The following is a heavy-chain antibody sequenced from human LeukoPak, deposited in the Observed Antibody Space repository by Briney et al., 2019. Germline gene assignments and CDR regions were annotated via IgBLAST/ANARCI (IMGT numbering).Heavy chain of an antibody. CDR3: ARGWLEQLFDS. CDR2: IYTSGST. Sequence: SSETLSLTCTVSGGSISSGSYYWSWIRQPAGKGLEWIGRIYTSGSTNYNPSLKSRVTISADTSKNEFSLNLNSVTAADTAVYYCARGWLEQLFDSWGQGTLVTVSS. CDR1: GGSISSGSYY. D-gene: IGHD5-24*01. J-gene: IGHJ4*02. V-gene: IGHV4-61*02.